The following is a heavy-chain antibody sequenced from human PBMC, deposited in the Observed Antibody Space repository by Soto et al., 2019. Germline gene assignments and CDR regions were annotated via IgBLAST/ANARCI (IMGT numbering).Heavy chain of an antibody. J-gene: IGHJ6*02. CDR2: IYYSGST. Sequence: TMCLTSTVAEGSSSIRGCYWGWIRQPPGKGLEWIGSIYYSGSTYYNPSLKSRVTISVDTSKNQFSLKLSSVTAADTAVYYCARHSRAYYGMDVWGQGTTVTV. CDR1: EGSSSIRGCY. CDR3: ARHSRAYYGMDV. V-gene: IGHV4-39*01.